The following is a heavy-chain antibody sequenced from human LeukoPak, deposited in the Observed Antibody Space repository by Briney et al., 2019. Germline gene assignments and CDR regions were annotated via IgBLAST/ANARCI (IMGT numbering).Heavy chain of an antibody. D-gene: IGHD3-3*01. CDR2: TYYRSKWYN. CDR3: ARGGQYDEFQH. CDR1: GDSVSSNSAA. J-gene: IGHJ1*01. V-gene: IGHV6-1*01. Sequence: SQTLSLTCVISGDSVSSNSAAWNWIRQSPPRGLEWLGRTYYRSKWYNDYAVSVKGRIIINPDTSKNQFSLQLNSVTPEDTAVYYCARGGQYDEFQHWGQGTLVTVSS.